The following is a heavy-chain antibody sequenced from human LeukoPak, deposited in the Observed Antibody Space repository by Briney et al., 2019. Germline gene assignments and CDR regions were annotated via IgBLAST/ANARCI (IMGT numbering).Heavy chain of an antibody. CDR3: ARDHRRYYDSSGSEYFQH. V-gene: IGHV4-4*07. Sequence: PSETLSLPCTVSGGSISSYYWSWIRQPAGKGLECSGRIYTSGSTNYNRSLKTRVTMSVDTSKNQFSLKLSSVTAADTAVYYCARDHRRYYDSSGSEYFQHWGQGTLVTVSS. CDR2: IYTSGST. J-gene: IGHJ1*01. D-gene: IGHD3-22*01. CDR1: GGSISSYY.